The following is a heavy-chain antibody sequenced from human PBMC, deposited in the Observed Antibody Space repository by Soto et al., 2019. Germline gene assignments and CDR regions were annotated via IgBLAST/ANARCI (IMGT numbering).Heavy chain of an antibody. CDR1: GNTFTGYF. J-gene: IGHJ4*02. V-gene: IGHV1-2*02. D-gene: IGHD3-22*01. CDR2: INPNDGDT. Sequence: GASVKVSCKASGNTFTGYFMHWVRQAPGQGLEWMGWINPNDGDTNYAQKFQGRVTMTRATSISTAYMELSSLISDDTAVYYCARVKNYYITTGPFDSWGQGTLVTVSS. CDR3: ARVKNYYITTGPFDS.